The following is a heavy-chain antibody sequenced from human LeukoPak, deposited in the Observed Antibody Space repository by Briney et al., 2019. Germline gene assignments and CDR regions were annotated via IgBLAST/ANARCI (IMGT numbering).Heavy chain of an antibody. Sequence: GGSLRLSCAASGFTFDDYAMHWVRQAPGKGLEWVSLISWDGGSTYYADSVKGRFTISRDNSKNSLYLQMNSLRAEDTALYYCAKEMYYYDSSGYYYPPAFDIWGQGTMVTVSS. J-gene: IGHJ3*02. CDR1: GFTFDDYA. CDR2: ISWDGGST. CDR3: AKEMYYYDSSGYYYPPAFDI. V-gene: IGHV3-43D*03. D-gene: IGHD3-22*01.